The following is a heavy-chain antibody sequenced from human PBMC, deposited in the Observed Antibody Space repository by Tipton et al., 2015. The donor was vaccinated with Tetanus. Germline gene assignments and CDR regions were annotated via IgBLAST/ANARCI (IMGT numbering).Heavy chain of an antibody. V-gene: IGHV3-23*01. CDR3: ARGRERCRRTNCHRATDY. CDR2: IGDTEFVT. CDR1: GFTFSTYP. D-gene: IGHD2-2*01. Sequence: SLRLSCEASGFTFSTYPMHWVRQAPGKGLEWVSAIGDTEFVTYYADSLKGRFTISRDNSKNTLSLQMISLRAEDTAIYYCARGRERCRRTNCHRATDYWGQGTLVTVSS. J-gene: IGHJ4*02.